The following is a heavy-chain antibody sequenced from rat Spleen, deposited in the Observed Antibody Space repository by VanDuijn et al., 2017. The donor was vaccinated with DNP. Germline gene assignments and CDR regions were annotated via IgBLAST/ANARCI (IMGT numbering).Heavy chain of an antibody. CDR3: TTDFERGY. CDR2: MSPTTRSS. V-gene: IGHV5-20*01. J-gene: IGHJ2*01. Sequence: EVQLVESGGGLVQPGRSLKLSCVASGFSFRDYDMAWVRQAPSKGLEWVACMSPTTRSSYYRDAVRGRFTISRDNAKSILYLQMDSLRSEDTATFYCTTDFERGYWGQGVMVTVSS. D-gene: IGHD1-11*01. CDR1: GFSFRDYD.